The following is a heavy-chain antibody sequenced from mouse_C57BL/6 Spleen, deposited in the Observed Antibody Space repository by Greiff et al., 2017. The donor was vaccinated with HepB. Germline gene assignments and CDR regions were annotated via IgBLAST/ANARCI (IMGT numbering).Heavy chain of an antibody. J-gene: IGHJ3*01. CDR3: TRTRAY. V-gene: IGHV6-6*01. CDR2: IRNKANNHAT. CDR1: GFTFSDAW. Sequence: EVHLVESGGGLVQPGGSMKLSCAASGFTFSDAWMDWVRQSPEKGLEWVAAIRNKANNHATYYAESVKGRFTISRDDSKSSVYLQMNSLRAEDTGIYYCTRTRAYWGQGTLVTVSA.